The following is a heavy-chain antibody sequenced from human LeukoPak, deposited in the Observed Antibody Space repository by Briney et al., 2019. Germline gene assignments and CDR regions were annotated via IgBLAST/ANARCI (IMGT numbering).Heavy chain of an antibody. CDR1: GGFISSSSYY. Sequence: SETLSLTCSVSGGFISSSSYYWGWIRQPPGKGLEWIGSIYYSGTTYYNPSLKSRVTISVDTSKNQFSLKLTSVTAADTAVYYCARDRGWTKSFDYWGQGTLVTVSS. CDR3: ARDRGWTKSFDY. V-gene: IGHV4-39*07. J-gene: IGHJ4*02. CDR2: IYYSGTT. D-gene: IGHD1-26*01.